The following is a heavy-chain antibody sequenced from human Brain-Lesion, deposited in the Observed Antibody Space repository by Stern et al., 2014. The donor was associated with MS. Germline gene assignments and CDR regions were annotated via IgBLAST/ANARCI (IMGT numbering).Heavy chain of an antibody. CDR3: ARDITGSSAYFAY. CDR1: GFTFDDYA. Sequence: EVQLVESGGDLVQPGRSLRLSCAAFGFTFDDYAMHWGRHTPGTGLEWVAGISWNSGTIGYADSVKGRFTTSRDNAYSSLYLQMNSLRPEDTALYYCARDITGSSAYFAYWGQGTLGTVSS. V-gene: IGHV3-9*01. D-gene: IGHD1-14*01. J-gene: IGHJ4*02. CDR2: ISWNSGTI.